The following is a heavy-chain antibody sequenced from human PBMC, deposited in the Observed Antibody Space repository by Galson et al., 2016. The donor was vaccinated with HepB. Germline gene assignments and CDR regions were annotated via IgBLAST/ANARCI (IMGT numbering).Heavy chain of an antibody. CDR1: RGSISSDNYF. D-gene: IGHD3-16*02. CDR2: IHYSGST. V-gene: IGHV4-30-4*01. CDR3: AREVIATTDTYAFDI. J-gene: IGHJ3*02. Sequence: TLSLTCTVSRGSISSDNYFWSWIRQPPGKGLEWIGYIHYSGSTYYNPSLKSRVIISVETSKSQFSLNLSSVTAADTAIYYCAREVIATTDTYAFDIWGQGTMVTVSS.